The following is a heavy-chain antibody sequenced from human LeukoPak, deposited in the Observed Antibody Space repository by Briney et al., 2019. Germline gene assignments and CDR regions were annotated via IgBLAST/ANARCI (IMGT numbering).Heavy chain of an antibody. CDR1: GYSSTSYA. CDR3: ARDLFAVAGTGNWFDP. CDR2: INTNTGNP. D-gene: IGHD6-19*01. Sequence: EASVKVSCTASGYSSTSYAMNWVRQAPGQGLEWMGWINTNTGNPTYAQGFTGRFVFSLDTSVSTAYLQISSLKAEDTAVYYCARDLFAVAGTGNWFDPWGQGTLVTVSS. V-gene: IGHV7-4-1*02. J-gene: IGHJ5*02.